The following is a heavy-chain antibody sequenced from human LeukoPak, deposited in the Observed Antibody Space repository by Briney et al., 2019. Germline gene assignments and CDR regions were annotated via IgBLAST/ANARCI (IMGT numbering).Heavy chain of an antibody. D-gene: IGHD3-9*01. CDR2: IYYSGST. Sequence: SETLSLTCTVSGYSISSGYYWGWIRQPPGKGLEWIGYIYYSGSTYYNPSLKSRVTISVDTSKNQFSLKLSSVTAADTAVYYCARDGPADYDILTGYSAFDPWGRGTLVTVSS. J-gene: IGHJ5*02. V-gene: IGHV4-38-2*02. CDR3: ARDGPADYDILTGYSAFDP. CDR1: GYSISSGYY.